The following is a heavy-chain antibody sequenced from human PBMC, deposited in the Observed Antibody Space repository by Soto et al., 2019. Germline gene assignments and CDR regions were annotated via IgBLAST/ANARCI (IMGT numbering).Heavy chain of an antibody. CDR3: ARSTRTPDVYAIMR. CDR1: AYTFTGYY. CDR2: INPSGGST. V-gene: IGHV1-46*01. D-gene: IGHD2-8*01. J-gene: IGHJ4*02. Sequence: GASVKVSCYASAYTFTGYYMHWVRQAPGQGLEWMGIINPSGGSTSYAQKFQGRVTMTRDTSTSTVYMELSSLRSEDTAVYYCARSTRTPDVYAIMRWGQGTLVTVSS.